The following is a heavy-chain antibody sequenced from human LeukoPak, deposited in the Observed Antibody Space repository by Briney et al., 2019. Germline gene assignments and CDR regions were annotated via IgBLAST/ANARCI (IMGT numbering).Heavy chain of an antibody. D-gene: IGHD2-15*01. Sequence: ASVKVSCKASGYTFTSYAITWMRQAPGQGLEWMGWISSYNGNTNYAQKLQGRVTMTTETSTSTAYMELRSLRSDDTAVYYCARVTLSEIVVFDIWGQGTMVTVSS. CDR1: GYTFTSYA. CDR3: ARVTLSEIVVFDI. CDR2: ISSYNGNT. J-gene: IGHJ3*02. V-gene: IGHV1-18*01.